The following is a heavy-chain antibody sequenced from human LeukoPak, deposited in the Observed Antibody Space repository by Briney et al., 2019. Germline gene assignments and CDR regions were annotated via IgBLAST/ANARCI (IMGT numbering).Heavy chain of an antibody. CDR3: ARGPLIAAAGTFWLGY. J-gene: IGHJ4*02. V-gene: IGHV1-2*06. CDR1: GYTFTGYY. CDR2: INPNSGGT. D-gene: IGHD6-13*01. Sequence: GASVKVSCKASGYTFTGYYMHWVRQAPGQGLEWMGRINPNSGGTNYAQKFQGRATMTRDTSISTAHMELSRLRSDDTAVYYCARGPLIAAAGTFWLGYWGQGTLVTVSS.